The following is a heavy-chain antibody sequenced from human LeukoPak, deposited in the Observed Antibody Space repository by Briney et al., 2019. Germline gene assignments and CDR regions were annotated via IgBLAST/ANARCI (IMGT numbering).Heavy chain of an antibody. CDR1: GFTFGGFG. CDR2: IRYDGSNK. V-gene: IGHV3-30*02. CDR3: AKVARYSGSYYYYYYMDV. J-gene: IGHJ6*03. Sequence: PGGSLRLSCAASGFTFGGFGMHWVRQAPGKGLEWVAFIRYDGSNKYYADSVKGRFTISRDNSKNTLYLQMNSLRAEDTAVYYCAKVARYSGSYYYYYYMDVWGKGTTVTVSS. D-gene: IGHD1-26*01.